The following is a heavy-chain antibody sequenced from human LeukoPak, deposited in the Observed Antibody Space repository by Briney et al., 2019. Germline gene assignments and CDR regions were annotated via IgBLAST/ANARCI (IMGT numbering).Heavy chain of an antibody. D-gene: IGHD3-16*01. CDR1: GGSFSGYY. CDR3: ARGRGGGLRLGELNY. CDR2: INHSGST. Sequence: KPSETLSLTCAVYGGSFSGYYWSWIRQPPGKGLEWIGEINHSGSTNYNPSLKGRVTISVDTSKNQFSLKLSSVTAADTAVYYCARGRGGGLRLGELNYWGQGTLVTVSS. V-gene: IGHV4-34*01. J-gene: IGHJ4*02.